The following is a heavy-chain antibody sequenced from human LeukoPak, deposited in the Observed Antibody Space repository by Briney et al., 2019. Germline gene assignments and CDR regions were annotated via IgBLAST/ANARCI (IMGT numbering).Heavy chain of an antibody. J-gene: IGHJ4*02. V-gene: IGHV3-30-3*01. Sequence: PGRSLRLSCAASGFTFTSYAMHWVRQAPGKGLEWVAVISYDVSNKYYADSVKGRFTISRDNSKNTLYLQMNSLRAEDTAVYYCARGHTTFQEMATIWGIGYWGQGTLVTVSS. CDR2: ISYDVSNK. D-gene: IGHD5-24*01. CDR1: GFTFTSYA. CDR3: ARGHTTFQEMATIWGIGY.